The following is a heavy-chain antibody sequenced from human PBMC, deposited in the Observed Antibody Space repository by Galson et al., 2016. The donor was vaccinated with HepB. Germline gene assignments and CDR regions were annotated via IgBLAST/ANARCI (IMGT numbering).Heavy chain of an antibody. CDR3: ARLGTSGGPYYYYGLDV. Sequence: SLRLSCAASGFTFSDYYMDWVRQAPGKGLEWVGRTRNRANSYTTEYAAFVRGRFTISRDDSRNSLYLQMNRLKTEDTAVYFCARLGTSGGPYYYYGLDVWGQGTTVTVSS. CDR1: GFTFSDYY. D-gene: IGHD4-23*01. V-gene: IGHV3-72*01. J-gene: IGHJ6*02. CDR2: TRNRANSYTT.